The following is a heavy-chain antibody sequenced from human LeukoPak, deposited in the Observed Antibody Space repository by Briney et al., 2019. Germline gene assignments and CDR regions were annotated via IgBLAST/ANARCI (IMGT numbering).Heavy chain of an antibody. CDR1: GGSFSGYY. D-gene: IGHD3-22*01. J-gene: IGHJ5*02. CDR3: ARLYYYDSSGYYRDWFDP. CDR2: IYYSGST. V-gene: IGHV4-59*08. Sequence: SETLSLTCAVYGGSFSGYYWSWIRQPPGKGLEWIGYIYYSGSTNYNPSLKSRVTISVDTSKNQFSLKLSSVTAADTAVYYCARLYYYDSSGYYRDWFDPWGQGTLVTVSS.